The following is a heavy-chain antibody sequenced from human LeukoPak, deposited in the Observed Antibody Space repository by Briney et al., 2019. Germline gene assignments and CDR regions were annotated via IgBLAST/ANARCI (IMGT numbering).Heavy chain of an antibody. CDR3: ARDWVLGGCPRSNDAFDI. CDR2: IYYSGST. Sequence: PSETLSLTCTVYGGSISSYYWSWIRQPPGKGLEWIGYIYYSGSTNYNPSLKSRVTISVDTSKKQFSLKLSALAARDTAVYYCARDWVLGGCPRSNDAFDIWGQGTMVTVSS. CDR1: GGSISSYY. D-gene: IGHD6-19*01. V-gene: IGHV4-59*01. J-gene: IGHJ3*02.